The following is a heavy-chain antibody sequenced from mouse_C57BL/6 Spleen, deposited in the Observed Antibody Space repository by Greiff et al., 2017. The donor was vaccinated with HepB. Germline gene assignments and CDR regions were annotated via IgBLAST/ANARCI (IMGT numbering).Heavy chain of an antibody. CDR3: ARNSYGSSSDAMDY. J-gene: IGHJ4*01. CDR1: GFSLTSYA. Sequence: VQRVESGPGLVAPSQSLSITCTVSGFSLTSYAISWVRQPPGKGLEWLGVIWTGGGTNYNSALKSRLSISKDNSKSQVFLKMNSLQTDDTARYYCARNSYGSSSDAMDYWGQGTSVTVSS. V-gene: IGHV2-9-1*01. CDR2: IWTGGGT. D-gene: IGHD1-1*01.